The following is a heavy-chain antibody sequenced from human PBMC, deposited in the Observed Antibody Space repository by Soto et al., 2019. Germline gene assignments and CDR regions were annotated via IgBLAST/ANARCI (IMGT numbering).Heavy chain of an antibody. CDR2: ISSSSSTI. CDR1: GFTFSSYS. D-gene: IGHD6-19*01. CDR3: AREGSRGWNGLNWFDP. J-gene: IGHJ5*02. V-gene: IGHV3-48*01. Sequence: EVQLVESGGGLVQPGGSLRLSCAASGFTFSSYSMNWVRQAPGKGLEWVSYISSSSSTIYYADSVKGRFTISRDNAKNSLYLQMNSLRAEDTAVYYCAREGSRGWNGLNWFDPWGQGTLVTVSS.